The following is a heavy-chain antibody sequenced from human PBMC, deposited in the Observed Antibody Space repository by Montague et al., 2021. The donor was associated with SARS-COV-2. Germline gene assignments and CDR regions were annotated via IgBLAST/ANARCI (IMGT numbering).Heavy chain of an antibody. V-gene: IGHV4-59*05. D-gene: IGHD3-10*01. CDR2: IYYSGST. J-gene: IGHJ6*02. CDR3: ARLSNYYGSGSYYPHNYYYYGMDV. Sequence: SETLSLTCTVSGGSISSYYWSWIRQPPGKGLEWIGSIYYSGSTYXNESLKSRVTISVDTSKNQFSLKLSSVTAADTAVYYCARLSNYYGSGSYYPHNYYYYGMDVWGQGTTVTVSS. CDR1: GGSISSYY.